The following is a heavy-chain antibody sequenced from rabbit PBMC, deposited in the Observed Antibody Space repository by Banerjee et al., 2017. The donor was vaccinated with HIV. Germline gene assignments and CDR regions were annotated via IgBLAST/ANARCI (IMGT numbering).Heavy chain of an antibody. Sequence: QSLEESGGDLVKPGASLTLTCTASGFSFSSSYYMCWVRQAPGKGLEWIACIYAGSSGSTYYASWAKGRFTISKTSSTTVTLQMTSLTAADTATYFCARKDAGYPGVGYGPFSLWGQGTLVTVS. CDR2: IYAGSSGST. CDR1: GFSFSSSYY. J-gene: IGHJ4*01. CDR3: ARKDAGYPGVGYGPFSL. D-gene: IGHD7-1*01. V-gene: IGHV1S40*01.